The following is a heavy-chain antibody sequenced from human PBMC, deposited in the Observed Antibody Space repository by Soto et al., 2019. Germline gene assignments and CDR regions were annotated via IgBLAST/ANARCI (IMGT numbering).Heavy chain of an antibody. CDR2: ISGKANSYAT. CDR3: TREADMATTDDAFDM. CDR1: GFTFGGSA. J-gene: IGHJ3*02. D-gene: IGHD5-12*01. V-gene: IGHV3-73*02. Sequence: EVQLVESGGGLVQPGGSLKLSCAASGFTFGGSAMHWVRQASGKGLEWVGRISGKANSYATSYAASVKGRFTISRDDSENTAYLQMNSLKSEDTAVYYCTREADMATTDDAFDMWGQGTMVTVSS.